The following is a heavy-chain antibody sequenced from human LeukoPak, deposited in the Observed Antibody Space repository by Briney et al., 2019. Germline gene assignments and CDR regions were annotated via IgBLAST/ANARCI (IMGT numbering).Heavy chain of an antibody. Sequence: GSLKLSCAASGFIFSGSAMHWVRQASGKGLEWVGRIRNKADNYATVYAASVEGRFTISRDDSNNAAYLQMNSLKTEDTAVYYCTTHDRNWGSSDYWGQGTLVTVSS. V-gene: IGHV3-73*01. D-gene: IGHD7-27*01. CDR2: IRNKADNYAT. J-gene: IGHJ4*02. CDR1: GFIFSGSA. CDR3: TTHDRNWGSSDY.